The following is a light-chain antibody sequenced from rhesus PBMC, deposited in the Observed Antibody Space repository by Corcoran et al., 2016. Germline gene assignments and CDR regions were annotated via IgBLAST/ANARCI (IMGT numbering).Light chain of an antibody. CDR2: EAS. J-gene: IGKJ2*01. V-gene: IGKV1-25*01. CDR3: QHYYSTPYS. CDR1: QGITND. Sequence: DIQMTHSPSSLSASVGDRVTITCRASQGITNDLAWYQQKPGETPKFLIYEASSLQSGIPSRFSGGGSGTAFTLTISSLQSEDFATYYCQHYYSTPYSFGQGTKVEIK.